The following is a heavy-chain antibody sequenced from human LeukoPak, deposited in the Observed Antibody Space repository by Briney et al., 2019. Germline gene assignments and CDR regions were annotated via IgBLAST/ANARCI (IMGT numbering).Heavy chain of an antibody. CDR1: GGSISSSNW. Sequence: SGTLSLTCAVSGGSISSSNWWSWVRQPPGKGLEWIGEIYHSGSTNYNPSLKSRVTISVDTSKNQFSLKLSSVTAADTAVYYCARGQQQLVHWYFDLWGRGTLVTVSS. CDR2: IYHSGST. D-gene: IGHD6-13*01. CDR3: ARGQQQLVHWYFDL. J-gene: IGHJ2*01. V-gene: IGHV4-4*02.